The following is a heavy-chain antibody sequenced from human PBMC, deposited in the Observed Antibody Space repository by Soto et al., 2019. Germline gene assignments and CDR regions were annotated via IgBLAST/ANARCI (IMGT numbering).Heavy chain of an antibody. D-gene: IGHD2-15*01. V-gene: IGHV1-69*01. CDR3: ARKSGRDCHSGGGCFSLDV. CDR2: IVPLSDRT. Sequence: QVQLVQSGAEVKKPGSSLKVSCKVFGETLNSNPIGWVRQAPGQGLEWVGGIVPLSDRTNYAQELQGRVTATADGPTSTVYLELSNLKSDDTAVYYCARKSGRDCHSGGGCFSLDVWGQGSLITVSS. J-gene: IGHJ4*02. CDR1: GETLNSNP.